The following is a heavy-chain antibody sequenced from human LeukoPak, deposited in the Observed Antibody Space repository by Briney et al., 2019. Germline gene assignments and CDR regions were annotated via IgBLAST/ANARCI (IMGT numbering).Heavy chain of an antibody. J-gene: IGHJ4*02. V-gene: IGHV7-4-1*02. CDR3: ARSGADNWNYEFDY. CDR2: INTNTGKP. D-gene: IGHD1-7*01. CDR1: GYTFNTYA. Sequence: ASVKVSCKASGYTFNTYAMNWVRQAPGQGLEWMGWINTNTGKPTYVQGFRGRFEFSLDTSVSTAYLQISSLKTEDTAVYYCARSGADNWNYEFDYWGQGTLVTVSS.